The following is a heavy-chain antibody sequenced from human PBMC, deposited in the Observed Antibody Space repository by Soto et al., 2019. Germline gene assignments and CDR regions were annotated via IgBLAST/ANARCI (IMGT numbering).Heavy chain of an antibody. J-gene: IGHJ4*02. Sequence: GGSLILSCAASGFTFTTYYMTWVRQAPGKGLEWVASIKSDGSEQYYVDSVKGRFTISRDNAKKSLYLQMNSLRAEDTALYYCSRENWFQDYWGQGTLVTVSS. V-gene: IGHV3-7*03. CDR2: IKSDGSEQ. D-gene: IGHD3-9*01. CDR3: SRENWFQDY. CDR1: GFTFTTYY.